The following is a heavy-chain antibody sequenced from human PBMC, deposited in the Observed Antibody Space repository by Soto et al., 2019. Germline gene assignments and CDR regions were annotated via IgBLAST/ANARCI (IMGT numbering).Heavy chain of an antibody. D-gene: IGHD3-10*01. CDR2: IYYSGST. Sequence: SETLSLTCTVSGGSTSSVGYYWNWIRQHPGKGLEWIGYIYYSGSTYYNPSLKSRVTISVDTSKNQFSLKLTSVTAADTAVYYCARSVTPWGQGTLVTVSS. V-gene: IGHV4-31*03. J-gene: IGHJ5*02. CDR1: GGSTSSVGYY. CDR3: ARSVTP.